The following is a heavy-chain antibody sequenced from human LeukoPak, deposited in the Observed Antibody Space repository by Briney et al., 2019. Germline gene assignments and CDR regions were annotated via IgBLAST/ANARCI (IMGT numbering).Heavy chain of an antibody. CDR3: ARPVYSSSSGDY. V-gene: IGHV3-21*05. CDR1: GFTFSTYS. Sequence: PGGSLRLSCAASGFTFSTYSMNWVRQAPGKGLEWVSYISSSSYIYYADSVKGRFTISRDNAKNSLYLQMNSLRAEDTAVYYCARPVYSSSSGDYWGQGTLVTVSS. D-gene: IGHD6-6*01. CDR2: ISSSSYI. J-gene: IGHJ4*02.